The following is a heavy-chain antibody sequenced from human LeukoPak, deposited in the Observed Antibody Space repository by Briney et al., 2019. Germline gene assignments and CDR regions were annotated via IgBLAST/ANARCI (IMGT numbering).Heavy chain of an antibody. CDR1: GGTFSSYA. J-gene: IGHJ4*02. CDR3: VRDLGVDTSMIFFDY. D-gene: IGHD3-10*01. V-gene: IGHV1-18*01. Sequence: ASVKVSRKASGGTFSSYAISWVRQAPGQGLEWMGWISAYNGNTNYVQKFQGRVTMTTDISTSTAYMELRSLRSDDTAVFYCVRDLGVDTSMIFFDYWGQGTRVTVSS. CDR2: ISAYNGNT.